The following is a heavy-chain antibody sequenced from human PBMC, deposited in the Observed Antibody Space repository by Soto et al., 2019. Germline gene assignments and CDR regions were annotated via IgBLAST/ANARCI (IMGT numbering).Heavy chain of an antibody. Sequence: PVGSLRLSCAASEFTFRSYWMHWVRQSPGKGLVWVSRISGDGSSTNYADSVEGRFTISRDNAKNTVYLQIDSLRAEDTAVYYCARSLPGTYGAFDLWGQGTMVTVSS. J-gene: IGHJ3*01. D-gene: IGHD1-7*01. CDR1: EFTFRSYW. CDR3: ARSLPGTYGAFDL. V-gene: IGHV3-74*01. CDR2: ISGDGSST.